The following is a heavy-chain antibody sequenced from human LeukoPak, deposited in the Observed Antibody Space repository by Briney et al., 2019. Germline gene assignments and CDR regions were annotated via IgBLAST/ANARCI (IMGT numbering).Heavy chain of an antibody. CDR3: AKSKVVTTIPYYFDY. CDR2: ISWNSGSI. V-gene: IGHV3-9*01. Sequence: GRSLRLSCAASGFTFDDYAMHWVRQVSGKGLEWASGISWNSGSIDYADSVKGRFTISRDNAKNSLYLQMNSLRAEDTALYYCAKSKVVTTIPYYFDYWGQGTLVTVSP. J-gene: IGHJ4*02. D-gene: IGHD2-21*02. CDR1: GFTFDDYA.